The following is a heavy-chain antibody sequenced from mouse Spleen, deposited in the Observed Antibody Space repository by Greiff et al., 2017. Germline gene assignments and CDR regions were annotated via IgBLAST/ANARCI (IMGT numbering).Heavy chain of an antibody. CDR3: ARGYYDGSSQYYYAMDY. V-gene: IGHV1-55*01. D-gene: IGHD1-1*01. CDR1: GYTFTSYW. Sequence: QVQLQQPGAELVKPGASVKMSCKASGYTFTSYWITWVKQRPGQGLEWIGDIYPGSGSTNYNEKFKSKATLTVDTSSSTAYMQLSSLTSEDSAVYYCARGYYDGSSQYYYAMDYWGQGTSVTVSS. CDR2: IYPGSGST. J-gene: IGHJ4*01.